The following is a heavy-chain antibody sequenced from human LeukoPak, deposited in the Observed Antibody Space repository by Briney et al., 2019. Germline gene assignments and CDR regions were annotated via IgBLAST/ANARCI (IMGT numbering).Heavy chain of an antibody. V-gene: IGHV1-69*05. D-gene: IGHD3-22*01. CDR3: AKDSSGYYSFDY. J-gene: IGHJ4*02. Sequence: SVKVSCKASGGTFSSYAMSWVRQAPGQGLEWMGGIIPIFGAANYAQKFQGRVTITTDESTSTAYMELSSLRSEDTAVYYCAKDSSGYYSFDYWGQGTLVTVSS. CDR1: GGTFSSYA. CDR2: IIPIFGAA.